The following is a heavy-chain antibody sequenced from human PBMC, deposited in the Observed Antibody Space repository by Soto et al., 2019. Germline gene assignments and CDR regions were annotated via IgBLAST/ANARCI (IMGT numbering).Heavy chain of an antibody. V-gene: IGHV4-31*03. Sequence: SETLSLTCTVSGGSISSGGYYWSWIRQHPGKGLEWIGYIYYSGSTYYNPSLKSRVTISIDTSKNQFSLKLSSVTAADTAVYYCARDRLLWFGEFLIWGQGTMVTVSS. CDR1: GGSISSGGYY. J-gene: IGHJ3*02. CDR3: ARDRLLWFGEFLI. CDR2: IYYSGST. D-gene: IGHD3-10*01.